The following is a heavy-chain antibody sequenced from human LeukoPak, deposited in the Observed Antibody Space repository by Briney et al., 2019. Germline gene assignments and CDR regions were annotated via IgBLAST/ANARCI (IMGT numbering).Heavy chain of an antibody. CDR2: INHSGST. J-gene: IGHJ5*02. D-gene: IGHD2-2*01. CDR3: ASTGHRVPAARWNWFDP. Sequence: KTSETLSLTCAVYGGSFSGYYWSWIRQPPGKGLEWIGEINHSGSTNYNPSLKSRVTISVDTSKNQFSLKLSSVTAADTAVYYCASTGHRVPAARWNWFDPWGQGTLVTVSS. CDR1: GGSFSGYY. V-gene: IGHV4-34*01.